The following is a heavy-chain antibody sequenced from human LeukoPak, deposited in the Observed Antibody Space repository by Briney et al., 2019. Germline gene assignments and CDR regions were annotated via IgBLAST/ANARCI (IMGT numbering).Heavy chain of an antibody. D-gene: IGHD4-11*01. CDR3: ARGTDYSNYYYFDY. CDR2: INSDGSST. Sequence: GGSLRLPCAASGFTFSSYWMHWVRQAPGKGLVWVSRINSDGSSTSYADSVKGRFTISRDNAKNTLYLQMNSLRAEDTAVYYCARGTDYSNYYYFDYWGQGTLVTVSS. V-gene: IGHV3-74*01. J-gene: IGHJ4*02. CDR1: GFTFSSYW.